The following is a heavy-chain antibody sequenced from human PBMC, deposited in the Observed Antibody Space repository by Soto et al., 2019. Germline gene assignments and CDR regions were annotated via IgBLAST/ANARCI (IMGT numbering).Heavy chain of an antibody. J-gene: IGHJ6*02. CDR1: GGSISSGGYY. V-gene: IGHV4-31*03. CDR3: ARAEGSYYYDSSGIYGMDV. Sequence: PSETLSLTCTVSGGSISSGGYYWSWIRQHPGKGLEWIGYIYYSGSTYYNPSLKSRVTISVDTSKNQFSLKLSSVTAADTAVYYCARAEGSYYYDSSGIYGMDVWGQGTTVTVSS. D-gene: IGHD3-22*01. CDR2: IYYSGST.